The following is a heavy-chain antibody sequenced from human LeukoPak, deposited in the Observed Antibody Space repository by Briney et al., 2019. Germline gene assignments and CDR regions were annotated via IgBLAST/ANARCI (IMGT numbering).Heavy chain of an antibody. V-gene: IGHV1-2*06. D-gene: IGHD3-22*01. Sequence: SVKVSCKASGYTFTGYYMHWVRQAPGQGLEGMGRINHNRGGTNYAQKFQGRVTMTRDTSISTAYMERSRLRSDDTSVYYCAREVYYESIRFYFDYWGQGTLVTVSS. CDR1: GYTFTGYY. CDR3: AREVYYESIRFYFDY. CDR2: INHNRGGT. J-gene: IGHJ4*02.